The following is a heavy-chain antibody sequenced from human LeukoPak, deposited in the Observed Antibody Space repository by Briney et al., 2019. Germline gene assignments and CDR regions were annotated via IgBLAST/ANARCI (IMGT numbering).Heavy chain of an antibody. CDR1: GFTFSNYA. CDR2: IRGSGSTT. J-gene: IGHJ4*02. D-gene: IGHD3-3*01. CDR3: AKDPTAGFWSGYYFDY. V-gene: IGHV3-23*01. Sequence: PGGSLRLSCAASGFTFSNYAMTWVRQAPGKGLEWVSGIRGSGSTTYHADSVKGRFTISRDKSKNTLYLQMNSLRAEDTAVYYCAKDPTAGFWSGYYFDYWGQGTLVTVSS.